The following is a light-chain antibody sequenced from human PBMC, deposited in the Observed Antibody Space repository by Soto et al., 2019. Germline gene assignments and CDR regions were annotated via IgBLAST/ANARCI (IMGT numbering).Light chain of an antibody. V-gene: IGKV1-39*01. J-gene: IGKJ2*01. Sequence: DIQMTQSPSSLSASVGDRVTITYRASQSISSYLNWYQQKPGKAPKLLIYAASSLQSGVPSRFSGSGSGTDFTLTISSLQPEDFATYYCQQSYSTPLTFGSGTKLEIK. CDR2: AAS. CDR3: QQSYSTPLT. CDR1: QSISSY.